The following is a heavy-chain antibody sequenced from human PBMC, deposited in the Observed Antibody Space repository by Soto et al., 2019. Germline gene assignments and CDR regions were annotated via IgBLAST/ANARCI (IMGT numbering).Heavy chain of an antibody. CDR3: ARLTTVRGVIIHNDYYYYRDV. Sequence: QVQLVQSGAEVKKPGASVKVSCKASGYTFTSYDINWVRQATGQGLERMGWMNPNSGNTGYAQKLQGRVTMTRNTSRSTSYMELSSLRSEDTAVYYCARLTTVRGVIIHNDYYYYRDVWGKGTTVTVSS. V-gene: IGHV1-8*01. CDR1: GYTFTSYD. J-gene: IGHJ6*03. CDR2: MNPNSGNT. D-gene: IGHD3-10*01.